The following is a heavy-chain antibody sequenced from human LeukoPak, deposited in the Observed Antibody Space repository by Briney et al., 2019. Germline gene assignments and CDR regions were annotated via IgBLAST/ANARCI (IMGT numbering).Heavy chain of an antibody. CDR3: ARDPPYDFWSGSDDAFDI. D-gene: IGHD3-3*01. V-gene: IGHV1-18*01. CDR2: ISAYNGNT. J-gene: IGHJ3*02. CDR1: GGTFSSYA. Sequence: ASVKVSCKASGGTFSSYAISWVRQAPGQGLEWMGWISAYNGNTNYAQKLQGRVTMTTDTSTSTAYMELRSLRSDDTAVYYCARDPPYDFWSGSDDAFDIWGQGTMVTVSS.